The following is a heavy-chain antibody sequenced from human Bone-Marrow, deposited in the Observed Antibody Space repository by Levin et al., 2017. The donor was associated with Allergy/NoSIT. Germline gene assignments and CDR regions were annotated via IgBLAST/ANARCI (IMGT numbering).Heavy chain of an antibody. CDR1: GFTFSNYV. CDR3: VSRAAATEAFDI. Sequence: GGSLRLSCAASGFTFSNYVMTWVRQAPGKGLEWVSSISASGGRTYYADPVQGRFTISRDNSNNTLYLQMNSLRAEDTAIYSCVSRAAATEAFDIWGQGTVVTVSS. J-gene: IGHJ3*02. D-gene: IGHD6-13*01. CDR2: ISASGGRT. V-gene: IGHV3-23*01.